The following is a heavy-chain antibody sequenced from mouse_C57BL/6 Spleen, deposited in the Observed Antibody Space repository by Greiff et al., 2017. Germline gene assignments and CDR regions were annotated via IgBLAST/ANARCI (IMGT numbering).Heavy chain of an antibody. Sequence: QVQLQQSGPELVKPGASVKISCKASGYAFSSSWMNWVKQRPGKGLEWIGRIYPGDGDTNYNGKFKGKATLTADKSSSTAYMQLSSLTSEDSAVYFCARYDYDGYAMDYWGQGTSVTVSS. CDR1: GYAFSSSW. CDR2: IYPGDGDT. J-gene: IGHJ4*01. D-gene: IGHD2-4*01. V-gene: IGHV1-82*01. CDR3: ARYDYDGYAMDY.